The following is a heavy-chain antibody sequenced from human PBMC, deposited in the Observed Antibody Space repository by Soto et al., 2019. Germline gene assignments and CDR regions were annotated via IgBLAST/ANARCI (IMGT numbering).Heavy chain of an antibody. CDR1: GYTFTSYD. J-gene: IGHJ4*02. D-gene: IGHD6-19*01. CDR2: MNPNSGNT. CDR3: ARGAIGGVADSSGWKEVPDY. Sequence: ASVKVSCKASGYTFTSYDINWVRQATGQGLEWMGWMNPNSGNTGYAQKFQDRVTMTRNTSISTAYMELSSLRSEDTAVYYCARGAIGGVADSSGWKEVPDYWGQGTLVTVSS. V-gene: IGHV1-8*01.